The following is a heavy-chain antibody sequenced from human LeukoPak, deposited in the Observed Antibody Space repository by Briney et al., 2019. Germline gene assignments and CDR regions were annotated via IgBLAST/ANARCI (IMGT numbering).Heavy chain of an antibody. CDR2: IYNSGST. D-gene: IGHD7-27*01. CDR1: GGSISRGSYY. Sequence: SETLSLTCIVSGGSISRGSYYWNCIRQPAGKGLECMGRIYNSGSTNYNPSLKSRVSTSTDMSKNQVSLTLNSVTAADTAVYYCARHKARLGYFDYWGQGTLVTVSS. J-gene: IGHJ4*02. CDR3: ARHKARLGYFDY. V-gene: IGHV4-61*02.